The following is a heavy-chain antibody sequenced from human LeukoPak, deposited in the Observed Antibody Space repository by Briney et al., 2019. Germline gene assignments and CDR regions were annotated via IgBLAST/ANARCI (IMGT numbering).Heavy chain of an antibody. D-gene: IGHD6-6*01. J-gene: IGHJ4*02. Sequence: PGGSLRLSCAASGFSVTSNHMNWVRQAPGKGLEWVSIRFTISRDDSINTLYLQMNSLRAEDTAVYYCARDSSSYYFDYWGQGTLVTVSS. V-gene: IGHV3-66*01. CDR1: GFSVTSNH. CDR3: ARDSSSYYFDY.